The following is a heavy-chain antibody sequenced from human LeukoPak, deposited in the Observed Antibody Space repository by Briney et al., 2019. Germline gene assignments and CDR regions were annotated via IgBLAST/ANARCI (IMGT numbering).Heavy chain of an antibody. J-gene: IGHJ4*02. CDR3: ARGPRWLGGN. CDR2: IYHNGNT. CDR1: AGSISTSGFY. Sequence: SETLSLTCTVSAGSISTSGFYWSWYRQPPGKGLEWIGYIYHNGNTQYNPSLKSPLIISVDTSKNQFSLKLNSVTAADTAVYYCARGPRWLGGNWGQGILVVVSS. V-gene: IGHV4-31*01. D-gene: IGHD3-9*01.